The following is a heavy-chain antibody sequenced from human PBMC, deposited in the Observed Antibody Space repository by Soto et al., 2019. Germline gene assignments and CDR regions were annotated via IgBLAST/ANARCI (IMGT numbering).Heavy chain of an antibody. V-gene: IGHV3-49*03. D-gene: IGHD2-2*01. CDR2: IRTKPYGGAT. Sequence: PGGSLRLSCTATGFAFDDHAVIWFRQAPGKGLEWVGLIRTKPYGGATEYAASVRGRFTISRDDSKSIAYLQMNSLKAEDTAVYYCTRNYCSSTMCYVGNFDYWGQGTLVTVSS. CDR3: TRNYCSSTMCYVGNFDY. J-gene: IGHJ4*02. CDR1: GFAFDDHA.